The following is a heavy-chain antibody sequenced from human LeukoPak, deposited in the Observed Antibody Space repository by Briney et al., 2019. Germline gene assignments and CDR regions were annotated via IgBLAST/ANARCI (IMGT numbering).Heavy chain of an antibody. CDR2: ISGSGNT. J-gene: IGHJ4*02. Sequence: GGSLRLSCAASGFTFSNYAMSWVRQAPGKGLEWVSAISGSGNTYHSDSARGRFTISRDNSKNTLWLQMNSLRAEDTALYYCAKSLGNNNYYHFDYWGQGTRVTVSS. CDR1: GFTFSNYA. CDR3: AKSLGNNNYYHFDY. V-gene: IGHV3-23*01. D-gene: IGHD1-1*01.